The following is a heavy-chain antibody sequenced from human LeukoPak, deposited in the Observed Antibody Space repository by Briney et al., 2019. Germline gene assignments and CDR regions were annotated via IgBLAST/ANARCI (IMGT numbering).Heavy chain of an antibody. Sequence: SQTLSLTCAISGDSVSSNSAAWNWIRQSPSRGLEWLGRTYYRSKWYNDYAVSVKSRITINPDTSKNQFSLQLNSVTPEDTAVYYCARGIGLAAAGIFYYAMDVWGQGTTVTVSS. CDR2: TYYRSKWYN. V-gene: IGHV6-1*01. D-gene: IGHD6-13*01. CDR3: ARGIGLAAAGIFYYAMDV. CDR1: GDSVSSNSAA. J-gene: IGHJ6*02.